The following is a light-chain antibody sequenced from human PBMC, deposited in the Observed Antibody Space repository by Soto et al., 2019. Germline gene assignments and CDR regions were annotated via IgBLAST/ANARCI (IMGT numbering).Light chain of an antibody. V-gene: IGKV3-20*01. Sequence: EIVLTQSPGTLSLSPGERATLSCRASQSVSSRSVAWYQQQPGPAHRLLIYGASSRATTIPDRFSGSGSGTDFTLTISRLEPEDFAVYFCQQYGSSPSFGGGTKVEIK. J-gene: IGKJ4*01. CDR2: GAS. CDR3: QQYGSSPS. CDR1: QSVSSRS.